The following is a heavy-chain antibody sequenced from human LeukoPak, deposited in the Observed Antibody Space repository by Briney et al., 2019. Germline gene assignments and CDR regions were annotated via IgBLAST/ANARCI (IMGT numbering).Heavy chain of an antibody. CDR3: TTLAYYYYYMDV. J-gene: IGHJ6*03. CDR2: TTGDGVTK. D-gene: IGHD1-1*01. Sequence: GGSLRLSCEGSGSTFSSYPMTWVRQAPGKGLEWLSATTGDGVTKFYADSVKGRFTISRDNFKSTLFLQLNNMRAEDTAIYYCTTLAYYYYYMDVWGTGTTVTVSS. V-gene: IGHV3-23*01. CDR1: GSTFSSYP.